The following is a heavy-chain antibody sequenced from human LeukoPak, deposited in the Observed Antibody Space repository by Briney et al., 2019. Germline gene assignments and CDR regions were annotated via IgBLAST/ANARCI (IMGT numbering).Heavy chain of an antibody. D-gene: IGHD6-19*01. CDR2: ISYDGSNK. V-gene: IGHV3-30*18. Sequence: PGGSLRLSCAASGFTFSSYGMHWVRQAPGKGLEWVAVISYDGSNKYYGDSVKGRFTISRDNSKNTLYLQMNSLRAEDTAVYYCAKGRDQWQGDAFDIWGQGTMVTVSS. CDR3: AKGRDQWQGDAFDI. CDR1: GFTFSSYG. J-gene: IGHJ3*02.